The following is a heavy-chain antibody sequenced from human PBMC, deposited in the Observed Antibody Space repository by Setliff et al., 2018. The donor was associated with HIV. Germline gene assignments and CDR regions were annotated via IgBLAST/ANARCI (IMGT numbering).Heavy chain of an antibody. CDR1: GGSISSGGSY. D-gene: IGHD1-1*01. Sequence: SETLSLTCTVSGGSISSGGSYWSWIRQHPGKGLEWIGYINYSGSTYYNPSLKSRVTFSVDTSKNQLSLKLSSVTAADTDVYYCAREERREAFDIWGQGTMVTVSS. CDR2: INYSGST. V-gene: IGHV4-31*03. CDR3: AREERREAFDI. J-gene: IGHJ3*02.